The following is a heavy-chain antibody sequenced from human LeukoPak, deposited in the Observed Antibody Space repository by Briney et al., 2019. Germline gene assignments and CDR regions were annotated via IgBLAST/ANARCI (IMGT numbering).Heavy chain of an antibody. J-gene: IGHJ4*02. D-gene: IGHD4-11*01. Sequence: GGSLRLSCAASGFTFSSYWMTWVRQAPGKGLEWVANIKQDGSEKYYVDSVKGRFTISRDNVKNSLYLQMNSLRAEDTAVFYCARDRYYNNYGLDFFDHWGQGTLVTVSS. V-gene: IGHV3-7*05. CDR2: IKQDGSEK. CDR3: ARDRYYNNYGLDFFDH. CDR1: GFTFSSYW.